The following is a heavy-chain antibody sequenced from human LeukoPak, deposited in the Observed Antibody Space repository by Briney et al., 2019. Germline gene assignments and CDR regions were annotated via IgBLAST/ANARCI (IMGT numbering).Heavy chain of an antibody. V-gene: IGHV1-69*06. CDR3: ARDGRGSRSSWFDP. Sequence: GASVKVSCKASGGTFSNYAISWVRQAPGQGLEWMGGIIPIFGTANYAQKFRGRVTITADKSTRTAYMELSSLGSDDTAVYYCARDGRGSRSSWFDPWGQGTLVIVSS. CDR2: IIPIFGTA. D-gene: IGHD3-10*01. J-gene: IGHJ5*02. CDR1: GGTFSNYA.